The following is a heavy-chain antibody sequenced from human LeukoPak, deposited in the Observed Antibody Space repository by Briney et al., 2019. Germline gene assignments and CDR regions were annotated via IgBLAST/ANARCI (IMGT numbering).Heavy chain of an antibody. CDR2: ISYDGSNK. CDR3: ARGRPHGNDY. V-gene: IGHV3-30*04. Sequence: GGSLRLSCAASGFTFSGYSLHWVRQAPGKGLEWVAVISYDGSNKYYADSVKGRFTISRDNSKNTQYLQMNSLRAEDTAVYYCARGRPHGNDYWGQGTLVTVSS. D-gene: IGHD4-23*01. J-gene: IGHJ4*02. CDR1: GFTFSGYS.